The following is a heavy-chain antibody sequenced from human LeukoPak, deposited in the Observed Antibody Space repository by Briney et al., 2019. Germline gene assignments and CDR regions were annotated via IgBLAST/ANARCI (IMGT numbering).Heavy chain of an antibody. CDR1: GGSIRSGDYS. V-gene: IGHV4-31*03. CDR3: ARGDPGYCSSTSCLGKAHFDY. J-gene: IGHJ4*02. Sequence: SETLSLTCTVSGGSIRSGDYSWNWIRQHPGKGLEWIGYIYYSGSTYYNPSLTSRVTISVDTSKNQFSLKLSSVTAADTAVYYCARGDPGYCSSTSCLGKAHFDYWGQGTLVTVSS. D-gene: IGHD2-2*01. CDR2: IYYSGST.